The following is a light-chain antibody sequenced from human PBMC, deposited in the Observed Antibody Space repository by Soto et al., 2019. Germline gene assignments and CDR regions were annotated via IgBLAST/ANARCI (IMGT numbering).Light chain of an antibody. V-gene: IGKV1-5*03. CDR1: QSISNW. CDR3: QQYNSYPST. Sequence: DIQMTQSPSTLSASVGDRVTITCRASQSISNWLAWYQQKPGKAPKLLIYKASSLESGVPSRFNGNGSGTEFTLTISSLQPDDFVTYYCQQYNSYPSTFGQGTKVEIQ. J-gene: IGKJ1*01. CDR2: KAS.